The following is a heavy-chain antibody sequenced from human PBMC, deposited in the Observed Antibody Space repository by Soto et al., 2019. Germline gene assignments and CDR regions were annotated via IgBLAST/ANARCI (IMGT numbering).Heavy chain of an antibody. CDR3: AGRSGGYGSGWYHPGYYYCYRDV. D-gene: IGHD6-19*01. J-gene: IGHJ6*03. V-gene: IGHV4-59*12. CDR1: CGSISSYY. CDR2: SYNCGSS. Sequence: SETLSLPCTVSCGSISSYYWSWIRQPPGKGLEWIGDSYNCGSSNYHPPRKGPVTISVETSKRQFCLKVSSVGAADTAVDYLAGRSGGYGSGWYHPGYYYCYRDVWGKGSTVTV.